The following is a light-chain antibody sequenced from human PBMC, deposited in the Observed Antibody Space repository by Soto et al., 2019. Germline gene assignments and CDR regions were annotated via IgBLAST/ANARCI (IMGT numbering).Light chain of an antibody. Sequence: EIVLTQSPGTLSLSPGERATLSCRASQSVSNNYLAWYQQKPGQAPRLLIYGASNRATGIPDRFSGSGSGTDFTLTITSLQSEDFAVYYCQQYNDWLWTFGQGTKVDI. CDR1: QSVSNNY. V-gene: IGKV3-20*01. J-gene: IGKJ1*01. CDR2: GAS. CDR3: QQYNDWLWT.